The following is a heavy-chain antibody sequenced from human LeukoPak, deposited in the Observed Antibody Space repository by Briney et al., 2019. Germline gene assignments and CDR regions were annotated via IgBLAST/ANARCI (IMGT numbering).Heavy chain of an antibody. V-gene: IGHV3-74*01. CDR2: INTDGRTT. CDR3: ARELGTVTTH. Sequence: GGSLRLSCAASGFTFSSYWMHWVRQAPGKGLVWVSRINTDGRTTTYADSVKGRFTISRDNAKNTLYLQMNTLRAEDTAVYYCARELGTVTTHWGQGTLVTVSS. J-gene: IGHJ4*02. D-gene: IGHD4-17*01. CDR1: GFTFSSYW.